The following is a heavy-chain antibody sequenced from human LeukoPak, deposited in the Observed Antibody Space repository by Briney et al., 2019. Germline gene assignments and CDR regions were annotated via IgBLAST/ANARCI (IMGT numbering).Heavy chain of an antibody. CDR3: ARLDYGAPDY. V-gene: IGHV4-61*03. J-gene: IGHJ4*02. CDR2: IYYSGST. CDR1: GASVRSGTYY. Sequence: SETLSLTCTVSGASVRSGTYYWSWIRQPPGKGLEWIGHIYYSGSTNYNPSLKSRVTISVDTSKNHFSLKLSSVTAADTAMYYCARLDYGAPDYWGQGTLVTVSS. D-gene: IGHD4-17*01.